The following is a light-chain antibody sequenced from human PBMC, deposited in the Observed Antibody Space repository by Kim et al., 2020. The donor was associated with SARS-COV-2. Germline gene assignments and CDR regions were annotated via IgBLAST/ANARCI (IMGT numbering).Light chain of an antibody. CDR3: CSYAGPYSYV. J-gene: IGLJ1*01. Sequence: GQSVSIACTGPCSDVRGYNSVSWYQHHPGKAPKLIISGVSTRPSGVPVRFSESKSGNTASLTISGLQAEDEADYYCCSYAGPYSYVFGTGTKVTVL. V-gene: IGLV2-11*01. CDR2: GVS. CDR1: CSDVRGYNS.